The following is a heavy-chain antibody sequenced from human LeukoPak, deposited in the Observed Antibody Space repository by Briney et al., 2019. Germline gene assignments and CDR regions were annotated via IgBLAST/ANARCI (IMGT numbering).Heavy chain of an antibody. Sequence: GGSLRLSCAASGFTFTTCAMNWVRQAPGKGLKWVLTIGETGGVTYYADSVKGRFTIARDNSKNTLYLQMNSLRGEDTAVYYCAKDPQPAPTGAYFDFWGQGTLVTVSS. J-gene: IGHJ4*02. V-gene: IGHV3-23*01. CDR2: IGETGGVT. D-gene: IGHD2-2*01. CDR1: GFTFTTCA. CDR3: AKDPQPAPTGAYFDF.